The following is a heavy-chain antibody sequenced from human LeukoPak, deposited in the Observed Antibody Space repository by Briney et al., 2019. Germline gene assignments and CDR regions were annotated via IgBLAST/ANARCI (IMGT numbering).Heavy chain of an antibody. J-gene: IGHJ6*03. CDR2: MNPNSGNT. CDR3: ARGPVVIPENYYYYYTDV. Sequence: ASVKVSCKASGYTFTSFAVNWVRQATGQGLEWMGWMNPNSGNTGFAQNFQGRVSISRNTSISTAYMILSSLRSEDTAVYYCARGPVVIPENYYYYYTDVWGKGTTVTVSS. CDR1: GYTFTSFA. D-gene: IGHD3-22*01. V-gene: IGHV1-8*03.